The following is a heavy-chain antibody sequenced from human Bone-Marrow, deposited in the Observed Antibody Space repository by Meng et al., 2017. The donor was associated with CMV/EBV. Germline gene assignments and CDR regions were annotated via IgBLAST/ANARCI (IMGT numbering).Heavy chain of an antibody. J-gene: IGHJ4*02. CDR2: LNWNGGST. Sequence: GESLKISCAASGFTFDDYGMTWVRQVPGEGLEWVAGLNWNGGSTDYADSVKGRFTISRDNARNSPYLQMNSLRVEDTALYYCARDTRRPAYYFDYWGPGTLVTVSS. V-gene: IGHV3-20*04. CDR3: ARDTRRPAYYFDY. CDR1: GFTFDDYG.